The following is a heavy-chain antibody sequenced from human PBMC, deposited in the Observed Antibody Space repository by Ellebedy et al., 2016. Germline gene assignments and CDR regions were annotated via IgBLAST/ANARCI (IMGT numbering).Heavy chain of an antibody. D-gene: IGHD2-15*01. CDR3: ARVHRYCSGGRCYVFDY. CDR2: VYNSGST. Sequence: GSLRLSXTVSGGSISNYYWSWIRQSPEKGLEWIGWVYNSGSTDYNPSLTSRVTISVDMSKNQFSLELSSVTAADTAVYYCARVHRYCSGGRCYVFDYWGQGTLVTVSS. V-gene: IGHV4-59*01. CDR1: GGSISNYY. J-gene: IGHJ4*02.